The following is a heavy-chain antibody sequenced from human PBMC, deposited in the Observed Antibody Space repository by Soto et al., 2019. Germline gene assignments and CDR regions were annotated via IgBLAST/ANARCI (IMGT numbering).Heavy chain of an antibody. V-gene: IGHV3-48*02. J-gene: IGHJ6*02. CDR2: INRDSGTI. D-gene: IGHD6-13*01. Sequence: GESLKISCAASGFTFSSYAMNWVRQAPGKGLQWISYINRDSGTIYYAVAVKGRFTISRDNAKNSLYLQMNSLRDEDTAVYYCTRDETAATEHPIGGLDVWGQGTTVTVSS. CDR1: GFTFSSYA. CDR3: TRDETAATEHPIGGLDV.